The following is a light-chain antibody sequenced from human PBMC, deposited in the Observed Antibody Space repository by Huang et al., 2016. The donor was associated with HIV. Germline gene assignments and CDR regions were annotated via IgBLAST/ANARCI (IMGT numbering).Light chain of an antibody. J-gene: IGKJ1*01. CDR3: HQYGTSVGT. CDR1: RTVSNNF. Sequence: EIVLTQSPGTRSLSPGERATLSCGASRTVSNNFLAWYQHKPGQAPRLLIYAASRRATGIPDRFSGSGSRRDFNLTISRLEPEDFAVYYCHQYGTSVGTFGPGTKVDVK. CDR2: AAS. V-gene: IGKV3-20*01.